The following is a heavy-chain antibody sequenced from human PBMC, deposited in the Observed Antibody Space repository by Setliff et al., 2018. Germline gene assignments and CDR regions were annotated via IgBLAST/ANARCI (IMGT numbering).Heavy chain of an antibody. J-gene: IGHJ4*02. CDR1: GYTFTDYY. CDR2: INANGGAN. V-gene: IGHV1-2*07. Sequence: ASVKVSCKASGYTFTDYYIHWIRQAPGQGLEWMGWINANGGANGQSYKFRGRVAMTRDTSISTVFMELNRLTSDDTAVYYCARGRQVHRHLVIIPAAAFDFWGQGARVTVSS. D-gene: IGHD2-2*01. CDR3: ARGRQVHRHLVIIPAAAFDF.